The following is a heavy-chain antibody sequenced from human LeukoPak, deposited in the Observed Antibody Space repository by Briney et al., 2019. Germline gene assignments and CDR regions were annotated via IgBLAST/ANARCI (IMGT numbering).Heavy chain of an antibody. CDR3: TTDRYDILTGYKYFDY. J-gene: IGHJ4*02. D-gene: IGHD3-9*01. V-gene: IGHV3-15*01. CDR2: IKSKTDGGTT. Sequence: GGSLRLSCAASGFTFSNAWMSWVRQAPGKGLEWVGRIKSKTDGGTTGYAAPVKGRFTISRDDSKNTLYLQMNSLKTEDTAVYYCTTDRYDILTGYKYFDYWGQGTLVTVSS. CDR1: GFTFSNAW.